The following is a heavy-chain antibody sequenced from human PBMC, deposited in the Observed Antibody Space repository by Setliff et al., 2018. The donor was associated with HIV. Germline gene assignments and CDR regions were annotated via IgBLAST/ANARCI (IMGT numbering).Heavy chain of an antibody. CDR2: MNPNSGNT. J-gene: IGHJ6*03. D-gene: IGHD3-22*01. CDR1: GYTFTSYD. CDR3: ARGRNYDSSGYGDYYYYMDV. V-gene: IGHV1-8*02. Sequence: ASVKVSCKASGYTFTSYDINWVRQATGQGLEWMGWMNPNSGNTGYAQKFQGRVTMTRNTSISTAYMELSSLKSDDTAVYYCARGRNYDSSGYGDYYYYMDVWGKGTTVTVSS.